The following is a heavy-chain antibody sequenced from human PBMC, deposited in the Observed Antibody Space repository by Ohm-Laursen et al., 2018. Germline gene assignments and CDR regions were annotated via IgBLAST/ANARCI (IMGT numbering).Heavy chain of an antibody. CDR1: GFTFSSYS. Sequence: SLRLSCAASGFTFSSYSMNRVRQAPGEGLEWVASLKQDGSEIYYVDSVKGRFTISRDNAKDSLYLQINSLRVEDTAVYYCGRGPRGINGGKSDRWGQGTLVTVSS. CDR3: GRGPRGINGGKSDR. CDR2: LKQDGSEI. V-gene: IGHV3-7*01. D-gene: IGHD7-27*01. J-gene: IGHJ5*02.